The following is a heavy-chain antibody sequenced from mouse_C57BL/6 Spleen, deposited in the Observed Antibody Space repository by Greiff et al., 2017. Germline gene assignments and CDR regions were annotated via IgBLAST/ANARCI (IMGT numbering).Heavy chain of an antibody. CDR2: IYPGSGST. CDR3: ARREGSTRGVADD. V-gene: IGHV1-55*01. D-gene: IGHD1-1*01. CDR1: GYTFTSYW. Sequence: QVQLQQPGAELVKPGASVKMSCKASGYTFTSYWITWVKQRPGQGLEWIGDIYPGSGSTNYNEKFKSKATLTVDTSSSTAYMQRSRLTYEDCAVDNCARREGSTRGVADDWGQGNTLTGSS. J-gene: IGHJ2*01.